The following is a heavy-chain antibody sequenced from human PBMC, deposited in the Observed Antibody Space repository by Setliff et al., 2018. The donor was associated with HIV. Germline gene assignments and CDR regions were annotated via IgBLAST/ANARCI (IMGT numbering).Heavy chain of an antibody. D-gene: IGHD2-21*02. V-gene: IGHV1-69*05. CDR2: IIPIFPTT. Sequence: GASVKVSCKASGGSFSSYAISWVRQAPGQGLEWMGRIIPIFPTTNYAQKFQGRVTITTDESTSTAYMELSSLRSEDTAVYYCAREYCGGDCYSFTYHYYYMDVWGKGTTVTVSS. J-gene: IGHJ6*03. CDR3: AREYCGGDCYSFTYHYYYMDV. CDR1: GGSFSSYA.